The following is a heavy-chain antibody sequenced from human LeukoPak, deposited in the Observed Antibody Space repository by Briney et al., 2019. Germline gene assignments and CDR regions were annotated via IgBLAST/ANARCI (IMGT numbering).Heavy chain of an antibody. V-gene: IGHV4-34*01. J-gene: IGHJ6*03. Sequence: KPSETLSLTCAVYGGSFSGYYWSWIRQPPGKGLEWIGEINHSGSTNYNPSLKSRVTISVDTSKNQFSLKLSSVTAADTAVYYCAIRQSGRYFDWLAYPNYYYYMDVWGKGTTVTISS. D-gene: IGHD3-9*01. CDR1: GGSFSGYY. CDR2: INHSGST. CDR3: AIRQSGRYFDWLAYPNYYYYMDV.